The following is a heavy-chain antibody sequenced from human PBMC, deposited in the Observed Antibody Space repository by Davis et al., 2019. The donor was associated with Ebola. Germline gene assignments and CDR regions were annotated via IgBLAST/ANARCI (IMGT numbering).Heavy chain of an antibody. Sequence: GGSLRLSCAASGFTFSSYAMTWVRQAPGKGLEWVSAISGSGGSTYYADSVKGRFTISRDNAKNSLYLQMNSLRAEDTAVYYCARQIGYFDADYWGQGTLVTVSS. CDR2: ISGSGGST. D-gene: IGHD1-1*01. CDR3: ARQIGYFDADY. J-gene: IGHJ4*02. CDR1: GFTFSSYA. V-gene: IGHV3-23*01.